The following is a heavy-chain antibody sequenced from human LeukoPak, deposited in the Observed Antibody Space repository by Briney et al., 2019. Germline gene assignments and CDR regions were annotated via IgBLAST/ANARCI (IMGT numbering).Heavy chain of an antibody. J-gene: IGHJ4*02. V-gene: IGHV3-74*01. CDR3: AGGVEMATLGY. CDR2: ISTDGSST. Sequence: GGSLRLSCAASGFTFNSYWMHWVRQAPGKGLVWVARISTDGSSTSYADSVKGRFTISRDNAKNSLYLQMNSLRAEDTAVYYCAGGVEMATLGYWGQGTLVTVSS. CDR1: GFTFNSYW. D-gene: IGHD5-24*01.